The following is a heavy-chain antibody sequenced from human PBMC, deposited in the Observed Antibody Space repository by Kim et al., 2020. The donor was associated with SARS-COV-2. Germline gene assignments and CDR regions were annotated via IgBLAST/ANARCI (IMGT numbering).Heavy chain of an antibody. D-gene: IGHD3-22*01. Sequence: GGSLRLSCAASGFTFSSYGMHWVRQAPGKGLEWVAVIWYDGSNKYYADSVKGRFTISRDNSKNTLYLQMNSLRAEDTAVYYCARDYYDSSGYQGHDAFDIWGQGTMVTVSS. CDR3: ARDYYDSSGYQGHDAFDI. CDR2: IWYDGSNK. V-gene: IGHV3-33*01. CDR1: GFTFSSYG. J-gene: IGHJ3*02.